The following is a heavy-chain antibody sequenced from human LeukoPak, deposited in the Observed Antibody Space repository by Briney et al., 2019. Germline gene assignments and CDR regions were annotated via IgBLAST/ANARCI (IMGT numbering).Heavy chain of an antibody. V-gene: IGHV4-4*07. CDR1: GGSISSYY. CDR3: AREIGGYNWNDGQFDY. D-gene: IGHD1-1*01. CDR2: IYTSGST. J-gene: IGHJ4*02. Sequence: SETLSLTCTVSGGSISSYYWSWIRQPAGKGLEWIGRIYTSGSTNYNPSLKGRVTMSVDTSKNQFSLKLSSVTAADTAVYYCAREIGGYNWNDGQFDYWGQGTLVTVSS.